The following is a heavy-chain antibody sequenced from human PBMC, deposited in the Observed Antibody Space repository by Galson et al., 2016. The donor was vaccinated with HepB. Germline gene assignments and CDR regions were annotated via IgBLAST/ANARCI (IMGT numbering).Heavy chain of an antibody. V-gene: IGHV3-33*01. CDR3: VRGRNYGSSSAWYDVFDI. D-gene: IGHD3-22*01. Sequence: SLRLSCAASGFNFKTYGMDWVRQAPGKGLAWVAIIWYDGSQRYHENSLKGRYTISRDNSKNILYLQMDSLRVEDTAVYYCVRGRNYGSSSAWYDVFDIWGQGTMVTVSS. CDR1: GFNFKTYG. J-gene: IGHJ3*02. CDR2: IWYDGSQR.